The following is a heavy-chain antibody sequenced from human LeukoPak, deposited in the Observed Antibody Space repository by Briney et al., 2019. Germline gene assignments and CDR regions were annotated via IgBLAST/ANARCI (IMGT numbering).Heavy chain of an antibody. CDR2: FSYHGNT. D-gene: IGHD3-16*01. CDR3: VGQDLVVFGDSLPQYSYYGLDV. CDR1: GGSISSSNYF. V-gene: IGHV4-39*01. J-gene: IGHJ6*02. Sequence: SETLSLTCAVSGGSISSSNYFWGWVRQPPEKGLEWIGSFSYHGNTYYNPSLKGRLTISVDTSKNQFSLKLSCVTAADTAVYYLVGQDLVVFGDSLPQYSYYGLDVWGQGTSVTV.